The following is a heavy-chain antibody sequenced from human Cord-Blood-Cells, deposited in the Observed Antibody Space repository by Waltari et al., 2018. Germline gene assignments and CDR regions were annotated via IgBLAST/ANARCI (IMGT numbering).Heavy chain of an antibody. Sequence: EVQLVESGGGLVQPGGSLRLSWAASGFTFSSYWMSWVRQAPGKGLEWVANIKQDGSEKYYVDSVKGRFTISRDNAKNSLYLQMNSLRAEDTAVYYCARGISSSSFDYWGQGTLVTVSS. CDR2: IKQDGSEK. D-gene: IGHD6-13*01. J-gene: IGHJ4*02. V-gene: IGHV3-7*01. CDR1: GFTFSSYW. CDR3: ARGISSSSFDY.